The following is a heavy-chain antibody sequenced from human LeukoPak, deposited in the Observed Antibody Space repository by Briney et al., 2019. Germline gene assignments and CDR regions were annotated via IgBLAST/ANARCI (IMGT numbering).Heavy chain of an antibody. CDR2: IGWDGTNI. CDR1: GFTFDRHT. CDR3: TKDMEWGMDA. J-gene: IGHJ6*02. D-gene: IGHD3-3*01. Sequence: PGGSLRLSCAASGFTFDRHTMHWVRQPPGKGPEWVSLIGWDGTNIDYADSVKGRFTISRDNSKNFVYLQMHSLRTEDTALYYCTKDMEWGMDAWGQGTTVIVSS. V-gene: IGHV3-43*01.